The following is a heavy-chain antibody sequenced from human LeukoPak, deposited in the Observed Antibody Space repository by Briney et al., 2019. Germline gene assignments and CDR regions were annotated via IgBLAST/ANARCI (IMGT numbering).Heavy chain of an antibody. J-gene: IGHJ5*02. CDR3: ARDLLYCTGGVCCVGWFDP. D-gene: IGHD2-8*02. CDR1: GYTFTSYG. V-gene: IGHV1-18*01. Sequence: GASVKVSCKASGYTFTSYGISWVRQAPGQGLEWMGWISAYNGNTNYAQKLQGRVTMTTDTSTSTAYMELRSLRSDDTAVYYCARDLLYCTGGVCCVGWFDPWGQGTLVTVSS. CDR2: ISAYNGNT.